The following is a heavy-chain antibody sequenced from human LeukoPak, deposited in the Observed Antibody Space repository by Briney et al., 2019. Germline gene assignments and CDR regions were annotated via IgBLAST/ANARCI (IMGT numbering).Heavy chain of an antibody. V-gene: IGHV1-58*02. D-gene: IGHD6-13*01. J-gene: IGHJ6*02. CDR2: IVVGSSNT. CDR1: GFTFTSSA. Sequence: SVTVSCTSSGFTFTSSAMQRVRQARGQRLEWIGWIVVGSSNTNYAQKFQERVTITWDMSTSTAYMELSSLRSEDTAVYYCAATIAADTVYYGMDVWGQGTTVTVSS. CDR3: AATIAADTVYYGMDV.